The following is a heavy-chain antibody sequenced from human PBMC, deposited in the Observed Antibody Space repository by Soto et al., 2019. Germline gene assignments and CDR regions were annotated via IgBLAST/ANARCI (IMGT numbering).Heavy chain of an antibody. D-gene: IGHD3-22*01. Sequence: LRLSCDASGFTLSGFAMHWVRQAPGQGLEWVAVISNDGTNQYYSESVKGRFTISRDNSKNTLYLQMNNLRAEDTAVYYCAKAYYYDSSGYYDNYYAMDVWGQGTTVTVSS. CDR1: GFTLSGFA. CDR3: AKAYYYDSSGYYDNYYAMDV. J-gene: IGHJ6*02. V-gene: IGHV3-30*18. CDR2: ISNDGTNQ.